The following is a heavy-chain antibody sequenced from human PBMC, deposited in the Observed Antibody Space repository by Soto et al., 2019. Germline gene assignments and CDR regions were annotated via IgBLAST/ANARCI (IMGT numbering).Heavy chain of an antibody. CDR3: ARSYGSGSYQNYYYYYGMDV. V-gene: IGHV1-69*13. CDR2: IIPIFGTA. J-gene: IGHJ6*02. CDR1: GGTFSSYA. D-gene: IGHD3-10*01. Sequence: ASVKVSCKASGGTFSSYAISWVRQAPGQGLEWMGGIIPIFGTANYAQKFQGRVTITADESTSTAYMELSSLRSEDTAVYYCARSYGSGSYQNYYYYYGMDVWGQGTTVTVSS.